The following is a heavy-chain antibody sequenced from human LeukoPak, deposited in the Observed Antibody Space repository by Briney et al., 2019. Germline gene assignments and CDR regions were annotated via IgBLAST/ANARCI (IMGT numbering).Heavy chain of an antibody. V-gene: IGHV4-34*01. D-gene: IGHD3-22*01. J-gene: IGHJ4*02. Sequence: SETLSLTCAVYGGSFSGYYWSWIRQPPGKGLKWIGEINHSGSTNYNPSLKSRVTISVDTSKNQFSLKLSSVTAADTAVYYCASSGLYYYDSRPHYWGQGTLVTVSS. CDR3: ASSGLYYYDSRPHY. CDR1: GGSFSGYY. CDR2: INHSGST.